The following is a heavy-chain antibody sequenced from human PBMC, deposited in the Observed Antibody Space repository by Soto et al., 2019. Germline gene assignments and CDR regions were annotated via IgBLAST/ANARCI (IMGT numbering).Heavy chain of an antibody. V-gene: IGHV1-69*06. CDR3: ATDGDDYVWGSYRYFFDY. D-gene: IGHD3-16*02. CDR2: IIPIFATA. Sequence: SVKVSCKASGGTFSSYAISWVRQAPGQGLEWMGGIIPIFATANYAQKFQGRVTITADKSTSTAYMELSSLRSEDTAVYYCATDGDDYVWGSYRYFFDYWGQGTLVTVSS. CDR1: GGTFSSYA. J-gene: IGHJ4*02.